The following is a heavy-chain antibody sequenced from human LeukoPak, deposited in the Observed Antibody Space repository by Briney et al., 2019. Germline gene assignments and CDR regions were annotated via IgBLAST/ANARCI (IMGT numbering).Heavy chain of an antibody. J-gene: IGHJ4*02. V-gene: IGHV3-53*01. D-gene: IGHD3-22*01. CDR3: AREGPYDSSGYLGNFDY. Sequence: GGSLRLSCAASGFTVSSNFMSWVRQAPGKGLEWVSVIYSGGSTFHADSMKGRFTISRDNSKNTLYPQMNSLRAEDTAVYFCAREGPYDSSGYLGNFDYWGQGTLVTVSS. CDR2: IYSGGST. CDR1: GFTVSSNF.